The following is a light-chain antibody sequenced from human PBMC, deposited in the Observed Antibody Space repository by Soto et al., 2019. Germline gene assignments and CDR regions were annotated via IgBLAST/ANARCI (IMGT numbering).Light chain of an antibody. J-gene: IGKJ3*01. CDR2: GAS. CDR1: QIVSSNY. V-gene: IGKV3-20*01. CDR3: QQYGSSPLFA. Sequence: EIVLTQTPGTLSLSPGERATLSCRASQIVSSNYLAWYQQKPGQAPRLLIYGASSRATGIPDRFSGSGSGTDFTLTISSLEPEDFAVYYCQQYGSSPLFAFGPGTEVYLK.